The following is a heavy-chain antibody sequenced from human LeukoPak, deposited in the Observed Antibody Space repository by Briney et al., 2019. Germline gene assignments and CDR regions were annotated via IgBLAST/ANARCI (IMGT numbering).Heavy chain of an antibody. CDR2: IIPIFGTA. Sequence: SVKVSCKASGGTFSSYAVSWVRQAPGQGLEWMGGIIPIFGTANYAQKFQGRVTITADKSTSTAYMELSSLRSEDTAAYYCASLQMGYYYGSGSYYLDYWGQGTLVTVSS. J-gene: IGHJ4*02. CDR3: ASLQMGYYYGSGSYYLDY. D-gene: IGHD3-10*01. V-gene: IGHV1-69*06. CDR1: GGTFSSYA.